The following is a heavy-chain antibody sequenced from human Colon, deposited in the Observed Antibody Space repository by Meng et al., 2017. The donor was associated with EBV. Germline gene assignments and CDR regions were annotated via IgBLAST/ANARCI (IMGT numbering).Heavy chain of an antibody. CDR3: ARVSGRSFDP. Sequence: QVQRPNSIQGNVTPSEALSLTCTSSGDSVATGRYYWSCIRQPPGKGLEWIAYIYYIGGTNYNPSLKSRLTISLNTSKNQFYLSLRSVTAADTAVYYCARVSGRSFDPWGQGTLVTVSS. CDR2: IYYIGGT. D-gene: IGHD3-10*01. V-gene: IGHV4-61*01. CDR1: GDSVATGRYY. J-gene: IGHJ5*02.